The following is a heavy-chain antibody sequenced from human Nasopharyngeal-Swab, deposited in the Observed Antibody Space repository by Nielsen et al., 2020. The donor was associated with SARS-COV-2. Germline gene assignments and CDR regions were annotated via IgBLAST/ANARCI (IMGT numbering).Heavy chain of an antibody. CDR1: GFTFSSYW. CDR2: IKQDGSEK. J-gene: IGHJ4*02. D-gene: IGHD3-22*01. CDR3: ATSSGLVGY. Sequence: GESLKISCAASGFTFSSYWMSWVRQAPEKGLEWVANIKQDGSEKYYVDSVKGRFTISRDNAKNSLYLQMNSLRAEDTAVYYCATSSGLVGYWGQGTLVTVSS. V-gene: IGHV3-7*03.